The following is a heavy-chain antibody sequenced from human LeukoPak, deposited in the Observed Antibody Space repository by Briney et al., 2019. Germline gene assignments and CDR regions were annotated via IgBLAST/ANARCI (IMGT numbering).Heavy chain of an antibody. Sequence: GASVKVSCKASGYTFTGYYMHWVRQAPGQGLEWMGWINPNSGGTNYAQKFQGRVTMTRDTSISTAYMELSRLRSDDTAVYCCARGYCSSTSCSPFDYWGQRTLVTVSS. CDR2: INPNSGGT. CDR1: GYTFTGYY. D-gene: IGHD2-2*01. J-gene: IGHJ4*02. V-gene: IGHV1-2*02. CDR3: ARGYCSSTSCSPFDY.